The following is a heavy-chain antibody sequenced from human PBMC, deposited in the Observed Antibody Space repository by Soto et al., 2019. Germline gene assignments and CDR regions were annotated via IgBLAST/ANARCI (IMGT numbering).Heavy chain of an antibody. CDR3: ATQEVGGSYLYTFDP. V-gene: IGHV4-34*01. D-gene: IGHD1-26*01. CDR1: GGSFTGYY. CDR2: INYRGST. Sequence: SETLSLTCAVYGGSFTGYYWTWIRQTPGKGLEWIGEINYRGSTYYNPSLKSRVTISVDTSKNHFSLKLSSVTAADTAVYYCATQEVGGSYLYTFDPWGQGSLVTVSS. J-gene: IGHJ5*02.